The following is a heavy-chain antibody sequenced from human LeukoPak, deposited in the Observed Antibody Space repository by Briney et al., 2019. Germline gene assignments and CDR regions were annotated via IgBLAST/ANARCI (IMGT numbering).Heavy chain of an antibody. CDR2: INQDGRIQ. CDR3: SRSLDY. J-gene: IGHJ4*02. Sequence: GGSLRLSCAASGFPFSDYWMDWVRQAPGKGMEWVANINQDGRIQYYADSVRGRFIISRNNAKNSLSLQMYSLRAEDTAKYFCSRSLDYLGQGALVTVSS. CDR1: GFPFSDYW. V-gene: IGHV3-7*01.